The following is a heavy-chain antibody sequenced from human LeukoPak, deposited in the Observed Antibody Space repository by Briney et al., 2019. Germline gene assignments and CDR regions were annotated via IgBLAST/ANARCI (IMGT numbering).Heavy chain of an antibody. J-gene: IGHJ5*02. CDR2: INPDGGDT. V-gene: IGHV1-46*01. Sequence: GASVKVSCKASGYTFTNSYIHWVRQAPGQVLEWMGLINPDGGDTNYAQNFQGRVTLTRDTSTSTVYMELSSLRSDDTAVYYCARTSGENWFDPWGQGTLVTVSS. CDR1: GYTFTNSY. CDR3: ARTSGENWFDP. D-gene: IGHD4-17*01.